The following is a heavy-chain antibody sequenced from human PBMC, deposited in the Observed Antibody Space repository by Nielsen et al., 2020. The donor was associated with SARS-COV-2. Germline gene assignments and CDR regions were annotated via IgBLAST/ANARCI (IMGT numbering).Heavy chain of an antibody. CDR3: ARDRGLWFGELFVY. Sequence: GGSLRLSCAASGFTFSSYWMSWVRQAPGKGLEWVANIKQDGSEKYYVDPVKGRFTISRDNAKNSLYLQMNSLRAEDTAVYYCARDRGLWFGELFVYWGQGTLVTVSS. CDR2: IKQDGSEK. J-gene: IGHJ4*02. D-gene: IGHD3-10*01. CDR1: GFTFSSYW. V-gene: IGHV3-7*01.